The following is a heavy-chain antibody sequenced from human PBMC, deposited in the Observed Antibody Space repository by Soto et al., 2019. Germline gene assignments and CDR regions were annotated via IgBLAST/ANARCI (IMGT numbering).Heavy chain of an antibody. CDR1: GFTFSSSW. J-gene: IGHJ3*02. CDR3: ARDPHGYNCDDSPHDAFDI. D-gene: IGHD5-12*01. V-gene: IGHV3-74*01. Sequence: EVQLVESGGGLVQPGGSLRLSCAASGFTFSSSWMHWVRQAPGKGLVWVSRIKSDGSRTSYADSVKGRFTISRDNAKNTLYLQRNRLRAEDTAVYYCARDPHGYNCDDSPHDAFDIWGQGTMVTVSS. CDR2: IKSDGSRT.